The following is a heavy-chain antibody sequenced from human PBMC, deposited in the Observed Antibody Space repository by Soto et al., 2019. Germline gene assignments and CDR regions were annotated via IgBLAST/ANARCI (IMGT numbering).Heavy chain of an antibody. J-gene: IGHJ5*02. CDR2: MYYNGNI. CDR1: GGSISNYY. CDR3: ASGGNWFAP. D-gene: IGHD3-16*01. Sequence: SETLSLTCNVSGGSISNYYWTWVRQSPEKGLEWIGYMYYNGNINYNPSLKSRVTISIDTSKNQSSLTLKSVTAADTAVYDCASGGNWFAPWGQGVLVTVSS. V-gene: IGHV4-59*01.